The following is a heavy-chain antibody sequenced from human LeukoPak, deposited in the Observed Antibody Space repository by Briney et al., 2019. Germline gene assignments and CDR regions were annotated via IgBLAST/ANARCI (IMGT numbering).Heavy chain of an antibody. CDR3: AKDALTLLRGVIIANDYFFHS. Sequence: GGSLRLSCAPSGFTFSTYGMHWVRQAPGKGLEWVAFIHDDGNNKYHADSVKGRFTISRDNSKNTVDLQMNSLRPEDTAVYYCAKDALTLLRGVIIANDYFFHSWGQGTLVTVTS. CDR1: GFTFSTYG. CDR2: IHDDGNNK. J-gene: IGHJ4*02. D-gene: IGHD3-10*01. V-gene: IGHV3-30*02.